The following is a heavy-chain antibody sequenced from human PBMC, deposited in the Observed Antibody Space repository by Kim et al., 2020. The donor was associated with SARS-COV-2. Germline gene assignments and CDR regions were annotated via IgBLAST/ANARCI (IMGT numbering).Heavy chain of an antibody. Sequence: GGSLRLSCAASGFIFSNSWMHWVRQVPGKGLVWVSRINADGTKTNYADSVKGRFTISRDNAKNTLYLQMNSLRDEDTAVYYCTRGYTYRDCWGQGALVTVAS. D-gene: IGHD5-18*01. J-gene: IGHJ4*02. CDR1: GFIFSNSW. CDR3: TRGYTYRDC. CDR2: INADGTKT. V-gene: IGHV3-74*01.